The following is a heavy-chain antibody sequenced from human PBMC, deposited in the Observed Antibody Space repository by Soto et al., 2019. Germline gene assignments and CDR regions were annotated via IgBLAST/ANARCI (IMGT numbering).Heavy chain of an antibody. V-gene: IGHV4-4*02. CDR1: GGSISSSNW. CDR2: IYHSGST. J-gene: IGHJ6*02. CDR3: AITIFGVVKTRSYYGMDV. Sequence: ASETLSLTCAVSGGSISSSNWWSWVRQPPGKGLEWIGEIYHSGSTNYNPSLKSRVTISVDKSKNQFSLKLSSVTAADTAVYYCAITIFGVVKTRSYYGMDVWGQGTTVTVSS. D-gene: IGHD3-3*01.